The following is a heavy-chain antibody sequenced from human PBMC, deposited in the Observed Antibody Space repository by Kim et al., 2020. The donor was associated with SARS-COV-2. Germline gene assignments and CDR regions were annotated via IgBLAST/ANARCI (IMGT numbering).Heavy chain of an antibody. J-gene: IGHJ6*02. Sequence: YADSVKGRFAISRDNFKNTLYLQMDSLRDEDTAVYHCVKANAPGKYYGLDVWGQGTTVTVSS. CDR3: VKANAPGKYYGLDV. V-gene: IGHV3-23*01. D-gene: IGHD3-10*01.